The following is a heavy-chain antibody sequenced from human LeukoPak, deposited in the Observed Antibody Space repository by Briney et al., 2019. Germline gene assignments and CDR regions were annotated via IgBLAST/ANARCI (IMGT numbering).Heavy chain of an antibody. J-gene: IGHJ6*02. CDR1: GFTFSSYE. CDR2: ISSSGRTI. CDR3: ARRPEYGEKGGGYYYYGMDV. D-gene: IGHD3-10*01. V-gene: IGHV3-48*03. Sequence: GGSLRLSCAASGFTFSSYEMNWVRQAPGKGLEWVSYISSSGRTIYYADSVKGRFTISRDNAKNSLYLQMNSLRAEDTAVYYCARRPEYGEKGGGYYYYGMDVWGQGTTVTVSS.